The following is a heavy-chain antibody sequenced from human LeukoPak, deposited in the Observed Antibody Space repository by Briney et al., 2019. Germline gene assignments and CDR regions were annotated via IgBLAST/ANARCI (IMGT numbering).Heavy chain of an antibody. Sequence: SETLSLTCIVSGGSISSYYWSWIRQPPGKGLEWIGYIYYSGSTNYNPSLKSRVTISVDTSKNQFSLKLSSVTAADTAVYYCARVLYSSSWFRYYYYYMDVWGKGTTVTVSS. V-gene: IGHV4-59*12. CDR2: IYYSGST. D-gene: IGHD6-13*01. J-gene: IGHJ6*03. CDR1: GGSISSYY. CDR3: ARVLYSSSWFRYYYYYMDV.